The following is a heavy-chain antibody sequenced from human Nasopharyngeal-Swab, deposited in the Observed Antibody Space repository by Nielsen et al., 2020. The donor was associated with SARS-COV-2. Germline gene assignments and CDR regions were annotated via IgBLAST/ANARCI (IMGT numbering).Heavy chain of an antibody. J-gene: IGHJ4*02. CDR3: ARRGGYGTPVDY. CDR1: GCTFRDNY. Sequence: GEALKISWAASGCTFRDNYKSRSRPAPGKGLEGVSYISSSGSTIYYADSVKGRFTISRDNAKNSLYLQMNSLRAEDTAVYYCARRGGYGTPVDYWGQGTLVTVSS. D-gene: IGHD5-18*01. V-gene: IGHV3-11*04. CDR2: ISSSGSTI.